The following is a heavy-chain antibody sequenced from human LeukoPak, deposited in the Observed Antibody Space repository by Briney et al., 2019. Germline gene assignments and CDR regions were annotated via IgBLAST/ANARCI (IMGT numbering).Heavy chain of an antibody. V-gene: IGHV4-4*07. J-gene: IGHJ4*02. CDR3: ARDPRAAAGLLLD. D-gene: IGHD6-13*01. Sequence: PSETLSLTCTVSGGSINNYYWSWIRQPAGKGLEWIGRIYTRGSTNYNPSLKSRVTMSVDTSKNQFSLKLSSVTAADTAVYYCARDPRAAAGLLLDWGQGTLVTVSS. CDR2: IYTRGST. CDR1: GGSINNYY.